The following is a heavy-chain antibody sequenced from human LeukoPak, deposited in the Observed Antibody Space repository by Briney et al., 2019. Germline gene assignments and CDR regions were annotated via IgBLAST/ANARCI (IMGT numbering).Heavy chain of an antibody. Sequence: PGGSLRLSCAASGFTFSNAWMSWVRQAPGKGLEWVGRIKSKTDDGTTDYAAPVKGRFTISRDDSKNTLYLQMNSLKTEDTDVYYCTTSVVPAVNYYYYYYMDVWGKGTTVTISS. CDR3: TTSVVPAVNYYYYYYMDV. D-gene: IGHD2-2*01. CDR1: GFTFSNAW. J-gene: IGHJ6*03. CDR2: IKSKTDDGTT. V-gene: IGHV3-15*01.